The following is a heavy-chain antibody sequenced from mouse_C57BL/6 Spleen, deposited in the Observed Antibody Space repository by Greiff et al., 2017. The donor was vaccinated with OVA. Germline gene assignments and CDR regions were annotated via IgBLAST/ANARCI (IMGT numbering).Heavy chain of an antibody. Sequence: VQLKQSGPGMVKPSQSLSLTCTVTGYSITSGYDWHWIRHFPGNKLEWMGYISYSGSTNYNPSLKSRISITHDTSKNHFFLKLNSVTTEDTATYYCAREVLIVTTVVAEGYFDVWGTGTTVTVSS. CDR2: ISYSGST. D-gene: IGHD1-1*01. CDR3: AREVLIVTTVVAEGYFDV. J-gene: IGHJ1*03. V-gene: IGHV3-1*01. CDR1: GYSITSGYD.